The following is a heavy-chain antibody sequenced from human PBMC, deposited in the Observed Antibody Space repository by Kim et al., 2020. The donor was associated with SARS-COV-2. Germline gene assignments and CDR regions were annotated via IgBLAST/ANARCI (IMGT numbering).Heavy chain of an antibody. J-gene: IGHJ4*02. CDR2: T. Sequence: TDYAAPVKGRFTISRDDSKNTLYLQMNSLKTEDTAVYYCTTDPSSSSGYYWGQGTLVTVSS. CDR3: TTDPSSSSGYY. D-gene: IGHD3-22*01. V-gene: IGHV3-15*01.